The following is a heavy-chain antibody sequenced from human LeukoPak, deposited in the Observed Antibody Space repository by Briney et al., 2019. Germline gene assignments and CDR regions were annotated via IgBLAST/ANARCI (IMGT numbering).Heavy chain of an antibody. CDR2: IYYSGST. V-gene: IGHV4-59*01. D-gene: IGHD6-13*01. Sequence: TSETLSLTCTVSGGSISSYYWSWIRQPPGKGLEWIGYIYYSGSTNYNPSLKSRVTISVDTSKNQFSLKLSSVTAADTAVYYCAREMGIAAAGFVYWGQGTLVTVSS. CDR3: AREMGIAAAGFVY. J-gene: IGHJ4*02. CDR1: GGSISSYY.